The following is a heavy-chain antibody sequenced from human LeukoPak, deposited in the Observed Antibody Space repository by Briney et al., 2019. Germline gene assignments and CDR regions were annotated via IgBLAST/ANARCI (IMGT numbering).Heavy chain of an antibody. J-gene: IGHJ4*02. Sequence: SETLSLTCTVSGGSISSTNYYWGWIRQPPGKGLEWIGSIYYSGSTYSNPSLKSRVTISVDTSKNQFSLKLSSVTAADTAVYYCGYCSSTSCYHFDYWGQGTLVTVSS. V-gene: IGHV4-39*01. CDR1: GGSISSTNYY. CDR2: IYYSGST. D-gene: IGHD2-2*01. CDR3: GYCSSTSCYHFDY.